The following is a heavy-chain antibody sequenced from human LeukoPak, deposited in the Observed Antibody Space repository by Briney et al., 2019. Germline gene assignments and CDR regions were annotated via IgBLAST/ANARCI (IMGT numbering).Heavy chain of an antibody. V-gene: IGHV1-69*04. CDR1: GGTFSSYA. D-gene: IGHD3-10*01. CDR3: ARVRYYGSGSYYNEMYYYYMDV. J-gene: IGHJ6*03. Sequence: ASVKVSCKASGGTFSSYAISWVRQAPGQGLEWMGRIIPILGIANYAQKFQGRVTITADESTSTAYMELSSLRSEDTAVYYCARVRYYGSGSYYNEMYYYYMDVWGKGTTVTVSS. CDR2: IIPILGIA.